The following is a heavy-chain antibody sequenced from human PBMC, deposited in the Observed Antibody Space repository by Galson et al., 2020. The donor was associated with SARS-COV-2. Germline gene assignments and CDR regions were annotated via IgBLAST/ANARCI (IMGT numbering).Heavy chain of an antibody. CDR3: ARDRGYCSSTSCYRMYYVDY. CDR1: GFTFSSYS. V-gene: IGHV3-21*01. J-gene: IGHJ4*02. CDR2: ISSSSSYI. D-gene: IGHD2-2*02. Sequence: NSGGSLRLSCAASGFTFSSYSMNWVRQAPGKGLEWVSSISSSSSYIYYADSVKGRFTISRDNAKHSLYLQMNSLRAEDTAVYYCARDRGYCSSTSCYRMYYVDYWGQGTLVTVSS.